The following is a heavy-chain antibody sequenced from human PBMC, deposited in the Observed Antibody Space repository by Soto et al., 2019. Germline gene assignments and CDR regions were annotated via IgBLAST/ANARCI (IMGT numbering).Heavy chain of an antibody. Sequence: GGSLRLSCAASGFTFSSYSMNWVRQAPGKGLEWVSYISSSSTIYYADSVKGRFTISRDNAKNSLYLQMNSLRAEDTAVYYCARAPRLQSGIWGQGTMVTVSS. V-gene: IGHV3-48*01. J-gene: IGHJ3*02. CDR2: ISSSSTI. CDR1: GFTFSSYS. D-gene: IGHD4-4*01. CDR3: ARAPRLQSGI.